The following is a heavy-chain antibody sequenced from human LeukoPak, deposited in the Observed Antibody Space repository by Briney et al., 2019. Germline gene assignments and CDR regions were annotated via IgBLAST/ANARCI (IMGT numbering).Heavy chain of an antibody. CDR1: GGSFSGYY. D-gene: IGHD3-22*01. V-gene: IGHV4-34*01. CDR2: TNHSGST. Sequence: SETLSLTCAVYGGSFSGYYWSWIRQPPGKGLEWIGETNHSGSTNYNPSLKSRVTISVDTSKNQFSLKLSSVTAADTAVYYCARGGSSDYDSSGSSSSNFDYWGQGTLVTVSS. J-gene: IGHJ4*02. CDR3: ARGGSSDYDSSGSSSSNFDY.